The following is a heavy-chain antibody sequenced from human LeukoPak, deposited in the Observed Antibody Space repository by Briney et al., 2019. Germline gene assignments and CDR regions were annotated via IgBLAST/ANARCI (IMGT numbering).Heavy chain of an antibody. J-gene: IGHJ4*02. CDR1: GFTFSNSA. CDR2: ISGSGDKI. Sequence: GGSLRLSCAASGFTFSNSAMTWVRQAPGKGLEWVSAISGSGDKIHYADSVKGRFTISRDNSKNTLYLQINSLRVEDTAIYYCAKDWSCDYWGQGTLITVSS. D-gene: IGHD1-26*01. CDR3: AKDWSCDY. V-gene: IGHV3-23*01.